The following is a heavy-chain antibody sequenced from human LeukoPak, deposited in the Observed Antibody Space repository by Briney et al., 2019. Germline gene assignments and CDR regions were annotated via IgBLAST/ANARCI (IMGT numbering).Heavy chain of an antibody. V-gene: IGHV3-48*03. CDR2: VSRGARTI. CDR3: ARRLPYFGMDV. Sequence: SGGSLRLSCVASGFTSSLYEVNWVRQAPGKGLEWVSYVSRGARTIYYADSVMGRFTISRDNAENSLFLQMNSLRDEDTAVYYCARRLPYFGMDVWGQGTTVTVSS. J-gene: IGHJ6*02. CDR1: GFTSSLYE.